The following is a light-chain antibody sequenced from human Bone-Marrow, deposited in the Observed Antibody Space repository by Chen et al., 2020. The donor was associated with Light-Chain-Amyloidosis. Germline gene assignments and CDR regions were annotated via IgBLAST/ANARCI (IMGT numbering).Light chain of an antibody. CDR1: QSVRSRY. J-gene: IGKJ1*01. CDR3: QQYGRSPRT. Sequence: EIVLTQSPGTLSLSPGEGATLSCRASQSVRSRYLAWYQQKPGQAPRLLIYHASSRATGIPDRFSGSGSGTDFTLTINRLEPEDFAVYYCQQYGRSPRTFGQGTKVEIK. CDR2: HAS. V-gene: IGKV3-20*01.